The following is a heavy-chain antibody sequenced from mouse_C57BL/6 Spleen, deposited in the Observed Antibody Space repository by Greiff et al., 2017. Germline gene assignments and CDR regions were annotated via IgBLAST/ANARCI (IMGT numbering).Heavy chain of an antibody. CDR1: GFSFTSYG. CDR2: IWSGGST. D-gene: IGHD4-1*01. V-gene: IGHV2-4*01. Sequence: VQLQQSGPGLVQPSQCLSITCTVSGFSFTSYGVHWVRQPPGKGLEWLGVIWSGGSTDYNAAFISRLSISKDNSKSQVFFKMNSLQADDTAIYYCAKTLNWDVGYFDVWGTGTTVTVSS. J-gene: IGHJ1*03. CDR3: AKTLNWDVGYFDV.